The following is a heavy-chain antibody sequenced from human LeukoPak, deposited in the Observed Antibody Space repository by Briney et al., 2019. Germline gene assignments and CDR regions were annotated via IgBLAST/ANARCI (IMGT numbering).Heavy chain of an antibody. CDR3: ARGGYNIVATSTKRYYGMDV. V-gene: IGHV4-59*01. CDR2: IYYSGST. J-gene: IGHJ6*02. CDR1: GGSISSYY. Sequence: PSETLSLTCTVSGGSISSYYWSWIRQPPGKGLECIGYIYYSGSTNYNPSLKSRVTISVDTSKNQFSLKLSSVTAADTAVYYCARGGYNIVATSTKRYYGMDVWGQGTTVTVSS. D-gene: IGHD5-12*01.